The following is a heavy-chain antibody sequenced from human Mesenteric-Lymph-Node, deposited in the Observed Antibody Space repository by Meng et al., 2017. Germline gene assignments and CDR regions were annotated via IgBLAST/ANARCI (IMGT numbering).Heavy chain of an antibody. CDR2: IYPDSGDT. J-gene: IGHJ4*02. V-gene: IGHV1-2*02. CDR3: ARDSSGYYYFDY. Sequence: ASVKVSCKASGYTFTANYIHWVRQAPGRGLEWMGWIYPDSGDTNYAQEFQGRVTMTRDTSISTAYMELSRLRSDDTAVYYCARDSSGYYYFDYWGQGTLVTVSS. D-gene: IGHD3-22*01. CDR1: GYTFTANY.